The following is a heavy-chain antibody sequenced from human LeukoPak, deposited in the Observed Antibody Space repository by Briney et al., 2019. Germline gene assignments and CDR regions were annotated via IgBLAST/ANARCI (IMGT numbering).Heavy chain of an antibody. J-gene: IGHJ5*02. CDR1: GGSVTSYY. V-gene: IGHV4-59*02. CDR2: ISNSETT. D-gene: IGHD2-15*01. Sequence: SETLSLTCSVSGGSVTSYYWNWVRQTPGKGLEWIGYISNSETTDYGPSFKSRVTMSLDTSKNQFSLKLSSVTAADTGVYYCARGYCSDERCPVFPSWGQGTLVTVSS. CDR3: ARGYCSDERCPVFPS.